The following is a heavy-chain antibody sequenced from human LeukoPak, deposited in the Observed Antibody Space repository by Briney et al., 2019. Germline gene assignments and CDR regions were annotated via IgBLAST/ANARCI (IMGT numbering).Heavy chain of an antibody. V-gene: IGHV3-30*03. CDR3: ARSLRVRGVPDYMDV. CDR2: ISYDGSNK. J-gene: IGHJ6*03. Sequence: GGSLRLSCAASGFTFSSYGMHWVRQAPGKGLEWVAVISYDGSNKYYADSVKGRFTISRDNSKNMLYLQMNRLRAEDTAVYYCARSLRVRGVPDYMDVWGKGTTVIISS. D-gene: IGHD3-10*01. CDR1: GFTFSSYG.